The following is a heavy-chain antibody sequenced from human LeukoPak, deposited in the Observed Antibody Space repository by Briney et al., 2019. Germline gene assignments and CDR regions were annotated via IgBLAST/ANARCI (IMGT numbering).Heavy chain of an antibody. D-gene: IGHD3-3*01. CDR1: GFTFSSYW. J-gene: IGHJ4*02. V-gene: IGHV3-7*01. CDR3: ARDKYYDFWSGYSFDY. Sequence: PGGSLRLSCAASGFTFSSYWMSWVRQAPGKGLEWVANIKQDGSEKYYADSVKGRFTISRDNAKYSLYLQMNSLRAEDTAVYYCARDKYYDFWSGYSFDYWGQGTLVTVSS. CDR2: IKQDGSEK.